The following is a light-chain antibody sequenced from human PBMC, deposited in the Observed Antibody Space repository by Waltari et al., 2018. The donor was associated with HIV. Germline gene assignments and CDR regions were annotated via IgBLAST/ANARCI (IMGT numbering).Light chain of an antibody. Sequence: QSALTQPRSVSGSLGQSLTISCTVISLHVGGYTYVSCYQQHPGKAPKLLIFDVTKRPSGVPDRFSGSKSGDTASLTISGLQSEDEADYYCGSYAGSYDFDVVFGGGTNLTVL. J-gene: IGLJ2*01. V-gene: IGLV2-11*01. CDR3: GSYAGSYDFDVV. CDR2: DVT. CDR1: SLHVGGYTY.